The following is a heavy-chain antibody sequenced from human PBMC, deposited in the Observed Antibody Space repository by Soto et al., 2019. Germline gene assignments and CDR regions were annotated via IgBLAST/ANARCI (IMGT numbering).Heavy chain of an antibody. J-gene: IGHJ4*02. CDR3: TRDYEKLDPQVYYFDY. Sequence: GGSLRLPCTVFGFTFGDFAMSWVRRAPGKGLGWVGFIRGKAYGGTTEYAASVKGRFTISRDNSKSIAYLQMNSLKTGDTAVYYCTRDYEKLDPQVYYFDYWGQGTLVTVSS. D-gene: IGHD1-1*01. CDR1: GFTFGDFA. CDR2: IRGKAYGGTT. V-gene: IGHV3-49*04.